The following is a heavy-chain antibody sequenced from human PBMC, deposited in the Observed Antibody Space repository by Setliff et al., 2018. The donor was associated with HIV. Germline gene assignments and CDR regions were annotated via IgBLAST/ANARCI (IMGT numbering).Heavy chain of an antibody. J-gene: IGHJ2*01. D-gene: IGHD4-4*01. V-gene: IGHV4-59*01. CDR3: ARGVTNFDL. CDR2: IYYSGST. Sequence: SETLSLTCAVYGGSFSGYYWSWIRQPPGKGLEWIGYIYYSGSTNYNPSLKSRVTISVDTSKNQFSLKLSSVTAADTAVYYCARGVTNFDLWGRGTLVTVSS. CDR1: GGSFSGYY.